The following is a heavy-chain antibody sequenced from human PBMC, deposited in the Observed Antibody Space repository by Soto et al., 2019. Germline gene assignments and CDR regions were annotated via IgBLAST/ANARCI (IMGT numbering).Heavy chain of an antibody. CDR1: GFTFSNYW. D-gene: IGHD2-8*01. CDR2: IKQDGSEE. V-gene: IGHV3-7*01. Sequence: EVQLVESGGGLVQPGGSLRLSCAASGFTFSNYWMTWVRQAPGTGLEWVANIKQDGSEEYYVDSVKGRFTISRDNAKNSLYLEMNSLRAEDTALYYCARSCTSRNGGFDPWGQGTLVTVSS. J-gene: IGHJ5*02. CDR3: ARSCTSRNGGFDP.